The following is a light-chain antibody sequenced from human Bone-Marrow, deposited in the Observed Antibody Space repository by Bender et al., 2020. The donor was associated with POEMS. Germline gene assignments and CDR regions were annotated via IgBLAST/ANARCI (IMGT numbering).Light chain of an antibody. V-gene: IGLV2-23*02. CDR3: CSFVGSSTWV. CDR1: SSDVGTYNR. Sequence: QSALTQPPSASGSPGQSVTISCTGASSDVGTYNRVSWFQHHPGKAPKLMIYEVSKRPSGVSNRFSGSKSGNTASLTISGLRAEDEADYHCCSFVGSSTWVFGGGTKLTVL. J-gene: IGLJ3*02. CDR2: EVS.